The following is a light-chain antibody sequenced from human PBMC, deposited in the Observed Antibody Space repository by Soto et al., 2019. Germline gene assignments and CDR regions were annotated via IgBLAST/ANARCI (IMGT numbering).Light chain of an antibody. CDR3: AAWDDTVRSYV. J-gene: IGLJ1*01. V-gene: IGLV1-47*01. CDR2: RDN. CDR1: ISNIATNY. Sequence: QSVLTQPPSVSGTPGQRVTISCSGGISNIATNYVHWFQQLPGTAPKVLSNRDNQRPPGVPDRFSGSKSGTSASLAISGLXXXXXXXXYCAAWDDTVRSYVFGTGTKLTVL.